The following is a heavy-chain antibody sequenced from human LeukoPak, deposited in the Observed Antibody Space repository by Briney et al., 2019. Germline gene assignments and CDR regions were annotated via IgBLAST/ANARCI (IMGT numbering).Heavy chain of an antibody. J-gene: IGHJ6*03. CDR3: ARDSPMVRGVIILTLCDYYYMDV. D-gene: IGHD3-10*01. Sequence: GGSLRLSCAASGFTFDDYGMSWVRQAPGKGLEWVSGINWNGGSTGYADSVKGRFTISRDNAKNSLYLQMNSLRAEDTALYYCARDSPMVRGVIILTLCDYYYMDVRGKGTTVTVSS. CDR2: INWNGGST. V-gene: IGHV3-20*04. CDR1: GFTFDDYG.